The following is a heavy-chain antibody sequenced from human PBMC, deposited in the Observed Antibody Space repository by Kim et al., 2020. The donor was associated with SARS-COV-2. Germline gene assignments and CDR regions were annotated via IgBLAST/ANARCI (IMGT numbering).Heavy chain of an antibody. CDR2: IKSKTDGVTK. CDR1: GFTFSNAW. V-gene: IGHV3-15*01. J-gene: IGHJ4*02. Sequence: GGSLRLSCAASGFTFSNAWMSWVRQAPGKGLEWVGLIKSKTDGVTKDYAAPGKGRFTISRDDSKNTLYLQMNSLKTEDTAVYYCTTIRVVAPPDYWGQGTLVTVSS. D-gene: IGHD2-21*01. CDR3: TTIRVVAPPDY.